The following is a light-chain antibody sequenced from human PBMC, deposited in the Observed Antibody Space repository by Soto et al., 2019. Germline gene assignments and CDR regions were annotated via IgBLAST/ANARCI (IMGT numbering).Light chain of an antibody. V-gene: IGLV2-8*01. CDR2: EVT. CDR1: CSDVGTSNY. J-gene: IGLJ1*01. Sequence: QSVLTQPPSASGSPGQSVTISCTGTCSDVGTSNYVSWYQQHPGKAPKLMIYEVTKRPSGVPDRFSGSKSGNTASLTVSGLQADDEADYYCSSRSGTDILYVFGTGTKLTVL. CDR3: SSRSGTDILYV.